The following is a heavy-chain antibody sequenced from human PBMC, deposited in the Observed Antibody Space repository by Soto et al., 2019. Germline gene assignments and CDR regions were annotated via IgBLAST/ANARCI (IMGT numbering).Heavy chain of an antibody. CDR1: GGSISSSNW. J-gene: IGHJ6*02. CDR3: ARVGYCSGGSCYTDLYYGMDV. CDR2: IYHSGST. V-gene: IGHV4-4*02. Sequence: PSETLSLTCAVSGGSISSSNWWSWVRQPPGKGLEWIGEIYHSGSTNYNPSLKSRVTISVDKSKNQFSLKLSPVTAADTAVYYCARVGYCSGGSCYTDLYYGMDVWGQGTTVTVSS. D-gene: IGHD2-15*01.